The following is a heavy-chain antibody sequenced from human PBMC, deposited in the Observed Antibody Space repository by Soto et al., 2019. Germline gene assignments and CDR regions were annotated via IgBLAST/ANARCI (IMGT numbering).Heavy chain of an antibody. J-gene: IGHJ6*02. Sequence: QVQLVQSGAEVKKPGSSVKVSCKASGGTFSSYAISWVRQAPGQGLEWMGGIIPIFGTANYAQKFQGRVTITADESTSTAYMELSSLRSEDTAVYYCARDTYYSSSWYAYYGMDVWGQGTTVTVSS. CDR2: IIPIFGTA. D-gene: IGHD6-13*01. CDR3: ARDTYYSSSWYAYYGMDV. CDR1: GGTFSSYA. V-gene: IGHV1-69*01.